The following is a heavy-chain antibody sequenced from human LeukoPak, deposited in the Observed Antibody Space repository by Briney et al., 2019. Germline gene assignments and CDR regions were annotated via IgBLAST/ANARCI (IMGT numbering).Heavy chain of an antibody. V-gene: IGHV4-59*01. J-gene: IGHJ3*02. Sequence: NPSETLSLTCTVSGGSISSYYLSWLRQPPGKGLEWIGYIYYSGSTNYNPSLKSRVTISVDTSKNQFSLKLSSVTAADSAVYYCAKSRYNWSSDAFDIWGQGTMVTVSS. CDR2: IYYSGST. CDR3: AKSRYNWSSDAFDI. D-gene: IGHD1-20*01. CDR1: GGSISSYY.